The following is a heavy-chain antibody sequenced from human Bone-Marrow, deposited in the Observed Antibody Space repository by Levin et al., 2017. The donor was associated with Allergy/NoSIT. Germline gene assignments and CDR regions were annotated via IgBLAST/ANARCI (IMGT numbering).Heavy chain of an antibody. D-gene: IGHD3-16*02. J-gene: IGHJ4*02. CDR2: ISYNADTI. V-gene: IGHV3-48*03. CDR1: GFTFSSLE. Sequence: GESLKISCEVFGFTFSSLEMNWVRQTPGKGLEWISYISYNADTIYYADSVKGRFTISRDNAKKSVYLQMSSLRPEDTALYYCSARYCDTDKCRVIAFDYWGQGTQVTVSS. CDR3: SARYCDTDKCRVIAFDY.